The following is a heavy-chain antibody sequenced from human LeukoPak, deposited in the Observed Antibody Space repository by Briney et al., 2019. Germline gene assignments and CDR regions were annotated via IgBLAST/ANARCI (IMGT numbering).Heavy chain of an antibody. J-gene: IGHJ6*03. CDR1: GGSFSGYY. D-gene: IGHD3-9*01. Sequence: SETLSLTCAVYGGSFSGYYWSWIRQPPGKGLEWIGEINHSGSTNYNPSLKSRVTISVDTSKNQFSLKLSSVTAADTAVYYCARDDILTGYPVYYYYYYMNVWGKGTTVTISS. CDR2: INHSGST. CDR3: ARDDILTGYPVYYYYYYMNV. V-gene: IGHV4-34*01.